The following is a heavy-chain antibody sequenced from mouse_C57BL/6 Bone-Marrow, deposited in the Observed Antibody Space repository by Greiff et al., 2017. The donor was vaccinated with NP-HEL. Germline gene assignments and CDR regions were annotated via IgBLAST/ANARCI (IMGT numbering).Heavy chain of an antibody. Sequence: VQLQQPGAELVKPGASVKLSCKASGYTFTSYWMPWVKQRPGQGLEWIGEIYPSGSCTNYNQKFKGKATLTVDTSSSTAYMQLSSLTSEDSAVYYCARGYYGSFFAYWGQGTLVTVSA. CDR3: ARGYYGSFFAY. CDR2: IYPSGSCT. D-gene: IGHD1-1*01. CDR1: GYTFTSYW. J-gene: IGHJ3*01. V-gene: IGHV1-50*01.